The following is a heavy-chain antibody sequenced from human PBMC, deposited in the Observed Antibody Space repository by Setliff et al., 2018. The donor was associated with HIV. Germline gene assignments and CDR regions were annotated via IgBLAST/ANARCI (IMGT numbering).Heavy chain of an antibody. CDR3: ARDLLGATHYFQH. CDR2: INQDGSET. J-gene: IGHJ1*01. CDR1: GFTFSSYW. D-gene: IGHD1-26*01. V-gene: IGHV3-7*03. Sequence: PGESLTISCAASGFTFSSYWMSWVRQAPGKGLEWVANINQDGSETYYVDSVKGRFTISRDNAKNSLYLQMNSLRAEDTAVYYCARDLLGATHYFQHWGQGTLVTVSS.